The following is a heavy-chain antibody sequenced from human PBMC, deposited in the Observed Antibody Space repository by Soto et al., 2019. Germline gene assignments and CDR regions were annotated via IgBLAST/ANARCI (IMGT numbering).Heavy chain of an antibody. CDR1: GYTFTSHG. Sequence: QVQLVQSGAEVKKPGASVKVSCKASGYTFTSHGVTWVRQAPGQGLEWMGWISASNGNVNFAQKFQGRVTSTTDTSTNTAYMELGSLRSDDTAIYYCAAAPNQYAFDFWGQGTLVTVSS. J-gene: IGHJ4*02. V-gene: IGHV1-18*01. CDR3: AAAPNQYAFDF. CDR2: ISASNGNV. D-gene: IGHD2-2*01.